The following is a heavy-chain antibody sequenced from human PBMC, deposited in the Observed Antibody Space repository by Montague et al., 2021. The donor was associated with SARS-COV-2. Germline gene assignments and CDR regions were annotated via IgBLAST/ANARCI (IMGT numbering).Heavy chain of an antibody. CDR3: ARGADDDFWSGFLRYKWFGP. CDR1: GGSFSGYY. D-gene: IGHD3-3*01. CDR2: INHSGST. V-gene: IGHV4-34*01. Sequence: SETRSPTCAVYGGSFSGYYWSWIRQSPGKGLEWIGEINHSGSTNHNPSLQSRVTISVDKSKNQFSLTLRFLTAADTAVYYCARGADDDFWSGFLRYKWFGPWGQGTLVIVSS. J-gene: IGHJ5*02.